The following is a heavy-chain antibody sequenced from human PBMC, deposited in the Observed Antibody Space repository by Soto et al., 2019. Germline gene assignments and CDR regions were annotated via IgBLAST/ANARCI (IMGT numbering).Heavy chain of an antibody. CDR1: GFTFSSYG. V-gene: IGHV3-33*01. J-gene: IGHJ4*02. Sequence: QVQLVESGGGVVQPGRSLRLSCAASGFTFSSYGMHWVRQAPGKGLEWVAVIWYDGSNKYYADSVKGRFTTSRDNSKNTLYLQMNSLRAEDTAVYYCARDGNEELGEGGFDYWGQGTLVTVSS. CDR3: ARDGNEELGEGGFDY. D-gene: IGHD1-1*01. CDR2: IWYDGSNK.